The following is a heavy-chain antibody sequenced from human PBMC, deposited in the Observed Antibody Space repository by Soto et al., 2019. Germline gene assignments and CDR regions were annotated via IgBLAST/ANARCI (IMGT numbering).Heavy chain of an antibody. D-gene: IGHD6-13*01. J-gene: IGHJ5*02. V-gene: IGHV5-10-1*01. CDR1: GYSFTSYL. CDR2: IDPSDSYI. CDR3: ARLPLAAAYSDANT. Sequence: GESLKISGNGSGYSFTSYLISWVRQMPGKGLVWMGRIDPSDSYINYSPSFQGHVTISADKSISTAYLQWSSLKASDTAMYYCARLPLAAAYSDANTWGQGTLVTVSS.